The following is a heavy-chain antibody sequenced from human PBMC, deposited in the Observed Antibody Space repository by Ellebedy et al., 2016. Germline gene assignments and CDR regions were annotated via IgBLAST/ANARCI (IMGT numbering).Heavy chain of an antibody. D-gene: IGHD4-11*01. CDR1: GFTLSDYW. CDR3: ARVFDAYNDYDF. V-gene: IGHV3-7*02. Sequence: GESLKISXAASGFTLSDYWMHWVRQVPGKGLQWVATIDPDGSGKSYVESVRGRFSSSRDNAKNSLYLEMNSLRVADTAVYYCARVFDAYNDYDFWGQGALVTVSS. CDR2: IDPDGSGK. J-gene: IGHJ4*02.